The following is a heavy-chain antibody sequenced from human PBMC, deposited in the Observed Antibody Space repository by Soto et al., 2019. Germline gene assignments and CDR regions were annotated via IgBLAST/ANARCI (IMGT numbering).Heavy chain of an antibody. CDR3: ARASTTVTTLDY. CDR1: GGSISSGGYS. J-gene: IGHJ4*02. D-gene: IGHD4-17*01. CDR2: IYHSGST. Sequence: QLQLQESGSGLVKPSQTLSLTCAVSGGSISSGGYSCSWIRQPPGKGLEWIGYIYHSGSTYYNPSLKRRVPISVDRSKNQFSLKLSSVTAADTAVYYCARASTTVTTLDYWGQGTLVTVSS. V-gene: IGHV4-30-2*01.